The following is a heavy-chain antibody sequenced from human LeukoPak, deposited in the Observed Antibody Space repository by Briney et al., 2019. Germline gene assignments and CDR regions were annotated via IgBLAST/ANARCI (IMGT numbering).Heavy chain of an antibody. Sequence: GGSLRLSCAASGFMFSDYILDWVRQAPGKGLEWVGRIRRGTNSYTTEYAASVKGRFIISRDDSKNSLYLHMNSLKTEDTAVYHCSRDGGEGGNSAFDIWGQGTMVTVSS. D-gene: IGHD3-16*01. CDR2: IRRGTNSYTT. V-gene: IGHV3-72*01. CDR1: GFMFSDYI. CDR3: SRDGGEGGNSAFDI. J-gene: IGHJ3*02.